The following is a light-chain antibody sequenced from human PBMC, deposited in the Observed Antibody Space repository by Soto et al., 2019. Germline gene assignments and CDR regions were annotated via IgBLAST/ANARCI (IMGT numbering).Light chain of an antibody. CDR3: SSYTSSTLFV. CDR1: SSDVGGYNY. CDR2: DVS. J-gene: IGLJ1*01. Sequence: QLVLTQPASVSGSPGQSITISCTGTSSDVGGYNYVSWYQQYPGKAPKLMIYDVSNRPSGVSNRFSGSKSGNTASLTISGLQAEDDADYYCSSYTSSTLFVFGTGTKLTVL. V-gene: IGLV2-14*01.